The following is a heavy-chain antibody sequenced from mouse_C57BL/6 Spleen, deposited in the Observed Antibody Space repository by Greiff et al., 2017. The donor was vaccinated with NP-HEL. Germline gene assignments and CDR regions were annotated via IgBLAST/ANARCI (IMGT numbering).Heavy chain of an antibody. J-gene: IGHJ3*01. Sequence: QVQLQQSGAELVKPGASVKISCKASGYAFSSYWMNWVKQRPGKGLEWIGQIYPGDGDTNYNGKFKGKATLTADKSSSTAYMQLSSLTSEDSAVYFCARRDYGSSSFAYWGQGTLVTVSA. D-gene: IGHD1-1*01. CDR2: IYPGDGDT. V-gene: IGHV1-80*01. CDR1: GYAFSSYW. CDR3: ARRDYGSSSFAY.